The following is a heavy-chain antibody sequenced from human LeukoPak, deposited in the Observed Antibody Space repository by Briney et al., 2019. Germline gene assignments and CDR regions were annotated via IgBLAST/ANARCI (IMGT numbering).Heavy chain of an antibody. CDR1: GFTFSSYA. CDR2: ISGSGGST. Sequence: GGSLRLSCAASGFTFSSYAMSWVRQAPGKGLEWVSAISGSGGSTYYADSAKGRFTISRDNSKNTLYLQMNSLRAEDTAVYYCAKVLSWSQYYFDYWGQGTLVTVSS. CDR3: AKVLSWSQYYFDY. V-gene: IGHV3-23*01. D-gene: IGHD6-13*01. J-gene: IGHJ4*02.